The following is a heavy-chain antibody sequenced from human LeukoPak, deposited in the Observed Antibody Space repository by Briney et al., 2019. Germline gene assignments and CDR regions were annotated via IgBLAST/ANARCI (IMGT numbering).Heavy chain of an antibody. CDR3: ARVTGYMIEDYFDY. Sequence: TSETLSLTCTVSGGSISSYYWSWIRQPPGKGLEWIGYIYYSGSTNYNPSLKSRVTISVDTSKNQFSLKLSSVTAADTAVYYCARVTGYMIEDYFDYWGQGTLVTVSS. D-gene: IGHD3-22*01. CDR2: IYYSGST. CDR1: GGSISSYY. V-gene: IGHV4-59*01. J-gene: IGHJ4*02.